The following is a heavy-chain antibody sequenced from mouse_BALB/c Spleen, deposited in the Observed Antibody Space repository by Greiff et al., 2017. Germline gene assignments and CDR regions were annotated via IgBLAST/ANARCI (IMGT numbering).Heavy chain of an antibody. CDR2: IDPANGNT. D-gene: IGHD1-1*01. CDR3: ARNDGSPLAMDY. V-gene: IGHV14-3*02. Sequence: VQLQQSGAELVKPGASVKLSCTASGFNIKDTYMHWVKQRPEQGLEWIGRIDPANGNTKYDPKFQGKATITADTSSNTAYLQLSSLTSEDTAVYYCARNDGSPLAMDYWGQGTSVTVSS. J-gene: IGHJ4*01. CDR1: GFNIKDTY.